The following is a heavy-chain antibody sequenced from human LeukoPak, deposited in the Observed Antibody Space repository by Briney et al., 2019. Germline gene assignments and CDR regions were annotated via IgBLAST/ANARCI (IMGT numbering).Heavy chain of an antibody. CDR3: ARSFYSSSWYGSLRSLDY. D-gene: IGHD6-13*01. J-gene: IGHJ4*02. V-gene: IGHV1-2*06. CDR1: GYTFTGYY. Sequence: GASVKVSCKASGYTFTGYYMHWVRQAPGQGLEWMGRINPNSGGTNYAQKFQGRVTMTRDTSISTAYMELSRLRSDDTAVYYCARSFYSSSWYGSLRSLDYWGQGTLVTVSS. CDR2: INPNSGGT.